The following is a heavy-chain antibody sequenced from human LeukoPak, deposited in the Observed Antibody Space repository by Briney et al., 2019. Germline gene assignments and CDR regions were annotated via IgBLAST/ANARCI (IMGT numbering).Heavy chain of an antibody. J-gene: IGHJ4*02. CDR3: ASTGGRYSSSSLDY. Sequence: ASVKVSCKASGYTFTSYGISWVRQAPGQGLEWMGWISAYNGNTNYAQKLQGRVTMTTDTSTSTAYMELSSLRSEDTAVYYCASTGGRYSSSSLDYWGQGTLVTVSS. CDR1: GYTFTSYG. D-gene: IGHD6-6*01. CDR2: ISAYNGNT. V-gene: IGHV1-18*01.